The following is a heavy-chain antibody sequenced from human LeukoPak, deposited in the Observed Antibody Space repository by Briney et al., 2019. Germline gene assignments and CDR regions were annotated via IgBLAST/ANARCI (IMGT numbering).Heavy chain of an antibody. CDR1: GYTFSSYD. Sequence: ASVKVSCKASGYTFSSYDINWVRHATGQGLEWMGWMNPHSGDTGFAQKFKGRVTMTRDTSINTAYMDLGSLSSEDTAVYYCSRGGGYYDRSAKYFIRPPEYWGQGTQVTVSS. CDR2: MNPHSGDT. CDR3: SRGGGYYDRSAKYFIRPPEY. J-gene: IGHJ4*02. V-gene: IGHV1-8*01. D-gene: IGHD3-22*01.